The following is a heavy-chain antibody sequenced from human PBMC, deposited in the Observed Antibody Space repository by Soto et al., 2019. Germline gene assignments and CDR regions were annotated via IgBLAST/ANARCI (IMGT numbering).Heavy chain of an antibody. V-gene: IGHV1-3*01. Sequence: QVQLVQSGAEVKKPGASVKVSCKASGYTFTSYAMHWVRQAPGQRLEWMGWINAGNGNTKYSQKFQGRVTITRDTSASTAYMELSSLRSEDTAVYYCARLEVVPAVHNWFDPWGQGTLVTVSS. D-gene: IGHD2-2*01. CDR1: GYTFTSYA. J-gene: IGHJ5*02. CDR2: INAGNGNT. CDR3: ARLEVVPAVHNWFDP.